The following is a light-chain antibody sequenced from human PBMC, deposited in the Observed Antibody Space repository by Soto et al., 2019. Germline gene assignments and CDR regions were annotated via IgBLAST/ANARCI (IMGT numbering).Light chain of an antibody. CDR1: QNIDNY. Sequence: DIQMTQSPFSLSASLGDRVTITCRASQNIDNYLNWYQHKPGKAPKLLIYATSPLHSGVPASFSGSGSGTEFTLTISSLQAEDFATYLCQESYSSPAVSFGGGTKVEIK. V-gene: IGKV1-39*01. CDR3: QESYSSPAVS. CDR2: ATS. J-gene: IGKJ4*01.